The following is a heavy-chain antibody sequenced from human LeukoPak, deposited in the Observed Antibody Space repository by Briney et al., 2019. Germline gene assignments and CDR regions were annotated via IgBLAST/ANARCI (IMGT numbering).Heavy chain of an antibody. CDR2: INHSGST. CDR1: GGSFSGYY. Sequence: SETLSLTCAVYGGSFSGYYWSWIRQPPGKGLEWIGEINHSGSTNYNPSLKSRVTISVDTSKNQFSLKLSSVAAADTAVYYCARYPYYYYDMDVWGQGTTVTVSS. J-gene: IGHJ6*02. CDR3: ARYPYYYYDMDV. V-gene: IGHV4-34*01.